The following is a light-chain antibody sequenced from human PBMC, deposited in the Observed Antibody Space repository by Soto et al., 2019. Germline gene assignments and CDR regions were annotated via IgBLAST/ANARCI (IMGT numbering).Light chain of an antibody. CDR1: QSLSSN. CDR3: QQRGDWPPIT. V-gene: IGKV3-15*01. Sequence: EVVLTQSPGTLSLFPGERATLSCRASQSLSSNLAWYQQKPGQAPRLLIHGASTRATGIPARFSGSGSGTEFTLTISSLQSEDFAVYYCQQRGDWPPITLGQGTRLEIK. CDR2: GAS. J-gene: IGKJ5*01.